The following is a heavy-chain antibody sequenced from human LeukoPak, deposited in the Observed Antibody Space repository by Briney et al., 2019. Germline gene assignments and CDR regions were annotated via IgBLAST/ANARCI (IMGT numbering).Heavy chain of an antibody. Sequence: ASVKVSCKASGYIFSNFGINWVRQAPGQGLEWMGWISGYNGYTKYAQKLQGRVTMTTDTSTSTAHMELRSLRSEDTAVYYCNVRDSSGWYVDYWGQGTLVTVSS. V-gene: IGHV1-18*01. CDR2: ISGYNGYT. CDR3: NVRDSSGWYVDY. J-gene: IGHJ4*02. D-gene: IGHD6-19*01. CDR1: GYIFSNFG.